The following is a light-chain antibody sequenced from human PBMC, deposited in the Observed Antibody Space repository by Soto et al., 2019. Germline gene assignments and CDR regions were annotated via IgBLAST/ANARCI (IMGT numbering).Light chain of an antibody. V-gene: IGKV3-11*01. CDR3: QQYGSSPPIT. J-gene: IGKJ5*01. CDR2: DAS. Sequence: EIVLTHSPATLSFSPWHRSTLSFSSSQSVSSYLAWYQQKPGQAPRLLIYDASNRATGIPARFSGSGSGTDFTLTISSLEPEDFAVYYCQQYGSSPPITFGQGTRLETK. CDR1: QSVSSY.